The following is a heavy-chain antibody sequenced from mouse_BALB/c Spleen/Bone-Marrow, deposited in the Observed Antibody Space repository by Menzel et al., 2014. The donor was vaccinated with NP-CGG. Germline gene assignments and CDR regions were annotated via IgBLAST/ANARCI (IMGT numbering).Heavy chain of an antibody. Sequence: EVKLMESGGGLVQPGGSRKLSCAASGFTFSSFGMHWVRQAPEKGLEWVAYISGGSSTIYYGDTVMGRFTISRDNPKNTLFLQMTSLRSEDTATYYCVRSGSSSGYFDYWGQGTTLTVSP. V-gene: IGHV5-17*02. D-gene: IGHD1-1*01. CDR2: ISGGSSTI. CDR3: VRSGSSSGYFDY. CDR1: GFTFSSFG. J-gene: IGHJ2*01.